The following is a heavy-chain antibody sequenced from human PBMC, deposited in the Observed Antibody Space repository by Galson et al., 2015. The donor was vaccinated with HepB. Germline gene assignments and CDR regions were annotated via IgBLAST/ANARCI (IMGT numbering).Heavy chain of an antibody. V-gene: IGHV1-18*04. CDR3: ARITIFGVVIGREIDY. D-gene: IGHD3-3*01. CDR1: GYTFTSYG. J-gene: IGHJ4*02. CDR2: ISAYNGNT. Sequence: SVKVSCKASGYTFTSYGISWVRQAPGQGLEWMGWISAYNGNTNYAQKLQGRVTMTTDTSTSTAYMELRSLRSDDTAVYYCARITIFGVVIGREIDYWGQGTLVTVSS.